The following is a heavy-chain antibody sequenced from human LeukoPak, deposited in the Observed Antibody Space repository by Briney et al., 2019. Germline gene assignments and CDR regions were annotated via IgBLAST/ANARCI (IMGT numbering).Heavy chain of an antibody. V-gene: IGHV3-23*01. CDR1: GFTFSSYA. Sequence: GGSLRLSCAASGFTFSSYAMSWVRQAPGKGLEWVSATGSTGVSTFYADSVKGRFTVSRDNSKNTLSLQMNSLRAEDTAVYYCAKDPGVVPAHYFDYWGQGILVTVSS. CDR3: AKDPGVVPAHYFDY. CDR2: TGSTGVST. J-gene: IGHJ4*02. D-gene: IGHD2-2*01.